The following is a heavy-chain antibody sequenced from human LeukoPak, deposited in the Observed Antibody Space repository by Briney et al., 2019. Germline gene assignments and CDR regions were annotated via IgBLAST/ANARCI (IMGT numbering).Heavy chain of an antibody. V-gene: IGHV3-74*01. CDR3: ARDSHGGVDY. D-gene: IGHD3-10*01. CDR2: SNGDGTDT. Sequence: AGSLRLACAASGFTFSNYWMHWVRQAPGMGLVWVSRSNGDGTDTIYADSVKGRFTISRDNAKNTLYLQMNSLRAEDTAVYYCARDSHGGVDYWGQGTLVTVSS. J-gene: IGHJ4*02. CDR1: GFTFSNYW.